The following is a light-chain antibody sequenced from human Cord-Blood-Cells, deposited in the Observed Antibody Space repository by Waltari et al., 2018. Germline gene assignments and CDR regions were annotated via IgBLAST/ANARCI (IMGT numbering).Light chain of an antibody. V-gene: IGLV2-14*01. CDR3: SSYTSSSTLEV. J-gene: IGLJ2*01. CDR1: SSDVGGYNY. CDR2: DVS. Sequence: QSALTQPAPVSGSPGQSITISCTGTSSDVGGYNYVSCYQQHPGQAPKLMVYDVSNRPSGVSNRFSGSKSGNTASLTISGLQAEDEADYYCSSYTSSSTLEVFGGGTKLTVL.